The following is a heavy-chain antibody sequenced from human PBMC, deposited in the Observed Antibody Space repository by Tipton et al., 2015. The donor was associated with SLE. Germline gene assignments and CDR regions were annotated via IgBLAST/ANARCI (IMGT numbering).Heavy chain of an antibody. CDR2: ISSSGSTI. Sequence: LSCAASGSAFSSYEMNWVRQAPGKGLEWVSYISSSGSTIYYADSVKGRFTISRDNAKNSLYLQMNSLRAEDTAVYYCAREGPTVTTPKDYFDYWGQGTLVTVSS. CDR1: GSAFSSYE. V-gene: IGHV3-48*03. CDR3: AREGPTVTTPKDYFDY. J-gene: IGHJ4*02. D-gene: IGHD4-17*01.